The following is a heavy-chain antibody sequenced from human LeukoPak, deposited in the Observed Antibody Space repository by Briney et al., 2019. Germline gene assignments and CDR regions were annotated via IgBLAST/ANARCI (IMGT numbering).Heavy chain of an antibody. D-gene: IGHD6-19*01. CDR3: ATKEQWLALDY. J-gene: IGHJ4*02. CDR2: INHSGST. V-gene: IGHV4-34*01. Sequence: SETLSLTCAVYGGSFSGYYWSWIRQPPGKGLEWIGEINHSGSTNYNPSLKSRVTISVDTSKNQFSLKLSSVTAADTAVYYCATKEQWLALDYWGQGTLVTVSS. CDR1: GGSFSGYY.